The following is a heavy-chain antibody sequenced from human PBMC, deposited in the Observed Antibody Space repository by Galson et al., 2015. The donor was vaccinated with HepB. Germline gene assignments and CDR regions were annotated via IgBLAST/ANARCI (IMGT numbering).Heavy chain of an antibody. CDR3: ARGGSRGGDGYNTFDY. Sequence: ETLSLTCTVSGYYITSYYWSWIRQPPGKGLEFIGNIYYTGSTDYTPSFNSRVTISLDTSKSQFSLKLTSVTAADTAVYYCARGGSRGGDGYNTFDYWGQGALVTVSS. CDR2: IYYTGST. CDR1: GYYITSYY. J-gene: IGHJ4*02. D-gene: IGHD5-24*01. V-gene: IGHV4-59*12.